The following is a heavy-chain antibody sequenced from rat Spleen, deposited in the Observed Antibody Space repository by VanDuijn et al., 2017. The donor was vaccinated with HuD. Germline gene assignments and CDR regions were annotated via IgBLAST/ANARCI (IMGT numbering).Heavy chain of an antibody. CDR3: ARHRIYYSSYVYAFDY. CDR1: GFTFSDYY. CDR2: ISYEGSTT. J-gene: IGHJ3*01. D-gene: IGHD1-2*01. V-gene: IGHV5-22*01. Sequence: EVQLVESGGGLVQPGRSMKLSCAASGFTFSDYYMAWVRQAPKKGLEWVASISYEGSTTYYRDSVKGRFIISRDNAKNTLYLQMDSLRSEDTATYYCARHRIYYSSYVYAFDYWGQGTLVTVSS.